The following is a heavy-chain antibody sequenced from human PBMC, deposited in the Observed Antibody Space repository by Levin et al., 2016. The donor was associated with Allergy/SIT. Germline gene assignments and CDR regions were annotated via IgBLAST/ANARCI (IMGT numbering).Heavy chain of an antibody. J-gene: IGHJ6*03. D-gene: IGHD3-3*01. Sequence: SETLSLTCAVSGGSISSYYWSWIRQPPGKGLEWIGYIYYSGSINYNPSLKSRVTISVDTSKNQFSLKLSSVTAADTAVYYCARVKVDYDFWSGYKTYYYYMDVWGKGTTVTVSS. V-gene: IGHV4-59*01. CDR3: ARVKVDYDFWSGYKTYYYYMDV. CDR2: IYYSGSI. CDR1: GGSISSYY.